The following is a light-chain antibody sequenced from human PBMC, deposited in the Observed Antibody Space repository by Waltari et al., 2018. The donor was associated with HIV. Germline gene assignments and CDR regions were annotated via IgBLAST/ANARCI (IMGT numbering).Light chain of an antibody. CDR1: SSDIGSNS. CDR3: ATWEDSLSGWV. Sequence: QSVLTQPPSASGTPGQRVTISCSGSSSDIGSNSVCWYQQLPGTTPKLLMYKNNQRPSGVPDRCSGSKSGTSASLAISGLRSEDEGDYYCATWEDSLSGWVFGGGTKLTVL. V-gene: IGLV1-47*01. J-gene: IGLJ3*02. CDR2: KNN.